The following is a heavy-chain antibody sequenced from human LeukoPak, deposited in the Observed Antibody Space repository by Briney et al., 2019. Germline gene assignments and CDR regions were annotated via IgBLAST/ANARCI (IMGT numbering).Heavy chain of an antibody. V-gene: IGHV3-66*01. CDR3: ARGDILTGYPFDY. Sequence: PGGSLRLSCAASGFTFSDNDMLWVRQAPGKGLEWVSVIYSGGSTYYADSVKGRFTISRDNSKNTLYLQMNSLRAEDTAVYYCARGDILTGYPFDYWGQGTLVTVSS. CDR1: GFTFSDND. CDR2: IYSGGST. D-gene: IGHD3-9*01. J-gene: IGHJ4*02.